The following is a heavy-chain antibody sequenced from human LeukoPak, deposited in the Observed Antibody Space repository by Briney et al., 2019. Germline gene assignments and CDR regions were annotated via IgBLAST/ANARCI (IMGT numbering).Heavy chain of an antibody. CDR3: ARHKQWLVLGFDY. CDR2: IYYSGNT. CDR1: GDSISTSNSY. Sequence: PSETLSLTCTVSGDSISTSNSYWGWIRQPPGKGLEWIGSIYYSGNTYYNASLKSRVTISVDTSKNQFSLKLTSVTAADTAVYYCARHKQWLVLGFDYWGQGTLVTVSS. D-gene: IGHD6-19*01. J-gene: IGHJ4*02. V-gene: IGHV4-39*01.